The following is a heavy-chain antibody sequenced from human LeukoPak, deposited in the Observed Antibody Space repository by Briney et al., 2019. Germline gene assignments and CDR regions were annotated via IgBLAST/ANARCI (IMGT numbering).Heavy chain of an antibody. V-gene: IGHV3-53*01. CDR3: ATYDSSGYYPHYFDY. Sequence: GGSLRLSCAASALTFSSYAMSWVRQAPGKGLEWVSVIYSGGSTYYADSVKGRFTISRDNSKNTLYLQMNSLRAEDTAVYYCATYDSSGYYPHYFDYWGQGTLVTVSS. CDR1: ALTFSSYA. D-gene: IGHD3-22*01. CDR2: IYSGGST. J-gene: IGHJ4*02.